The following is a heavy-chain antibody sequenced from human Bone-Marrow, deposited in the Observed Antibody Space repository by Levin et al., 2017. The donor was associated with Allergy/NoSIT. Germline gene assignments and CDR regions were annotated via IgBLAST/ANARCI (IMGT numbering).Heavy chain of an antibody. CDR1: GFTFSNYA. D-gene: IGHD5-12*01. Sequence: GGSLRLSCAASGFTFSNYAMSWVRQAPEKGLEWVSTIRGGGGGTYYADSVKGRFTISRDNSKNTLFLQMNSLRADDTAVYYCAKSLTRYSGGYRWAFDVWGQGTMVTVSS. V-gene: IGHV3-23*01. CDR2: IRGGGGGT. CDR3: AKSLTRYSGGYRWAFDV. J-gene: IGHJ3*01.